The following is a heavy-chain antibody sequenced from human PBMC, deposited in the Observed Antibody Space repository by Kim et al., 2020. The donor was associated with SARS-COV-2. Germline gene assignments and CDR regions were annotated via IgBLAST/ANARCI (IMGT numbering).Heavy chain of an antibody. J-gene: IGHJ4*02. CDR3: AKAEYASGSYPDY. D-gene: IGHD3-10*01. V-gene: IGHV3-23*01. Sequence: AGSGNGRFTISRDNSKNTRYLQMNSLRAEDTAVYYCAKAEYASGSYPDYWGQGTLVTVSS.